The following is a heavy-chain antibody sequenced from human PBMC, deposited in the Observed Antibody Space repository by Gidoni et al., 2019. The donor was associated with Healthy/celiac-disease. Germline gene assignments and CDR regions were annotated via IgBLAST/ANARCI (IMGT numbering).Heavy chain of an antibody. D-gene: IGHD3-10*01. Sequence: QVQLVQSGAEVKQPGSSVKVPCQASGGPFRSDAIRWVRQAPGQGLEWVGGIIPMFGTANYAQKFQSRVTITADKSTSTAYMALSSLRSEDTAVYDCARWPRDYGSGSYYHPDGMDVWGQGTTVTVSS. V-gene: IGHV1-69*06. CDR1: GGPFRSDA. CDR3: ARWPRDYGSGSYYHPDGMDV. J-gene: IGHJ6*02. CDR2: IIPMFGTA.